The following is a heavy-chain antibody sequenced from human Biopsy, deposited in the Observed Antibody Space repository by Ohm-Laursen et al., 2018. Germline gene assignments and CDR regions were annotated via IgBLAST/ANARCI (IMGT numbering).Heavy chain of an antibody. CDR2: IIPILRTT. J-gene: IGHJ4*02. V-gene: IGHV1-69*04. CDR1: TGTFDSYG. D-gene: IGHD5-24*01. Sequence: GSSVKVSCKTSTGTFDSYGVTWVRQAPGQGLEWMGRIIPILRTTNYAPKFQGRVTFTADKSSSTAYLELSSLTSEDAAMFYCARDAIRYQLPCDDWGQGTLVTVSS. CDR3: ARDAIRYQLPCDD.